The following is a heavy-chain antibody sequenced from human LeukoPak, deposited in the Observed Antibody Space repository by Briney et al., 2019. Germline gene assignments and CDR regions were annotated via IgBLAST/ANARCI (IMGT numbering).Heavy chain of an antibody. CDR3: ARAPGYSSSWWLDS. V-gene: IGHV4-34*10. CDR1: GGTFNDNY. Sequence: SETLSLTCAVYGGTFNDNYWTWMRQPPGEKLEWIGEINHGGSTNYNPSLESRITMSVDTSKNQFSLKVNSLTAADTAVYYCARAPGYSSSWWLDSWGQGTRATVSS. CDR2: INHGGST. J-gene: IGHJ5*01. D-gene: IGHD6-13*01.